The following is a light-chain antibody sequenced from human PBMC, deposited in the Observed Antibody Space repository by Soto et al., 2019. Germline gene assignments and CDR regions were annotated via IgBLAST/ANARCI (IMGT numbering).Light chain of an antibody. CDR1: YDISSS. CDR2: DSS. J-gene: IGKJ1*01. V-gene: IGKV1-13*02. Sequence: IQLTQSPSFLSSSFEDRVTISCRASYDISSSLAWYQQEPGKPPKLLIYDSSTLQTGVPSRFSGSGSGTDGTLSISSLQTEDVATYYCHQTYGKHRTFGQGTKVDIK. CDR3: HQTYGKHRT.